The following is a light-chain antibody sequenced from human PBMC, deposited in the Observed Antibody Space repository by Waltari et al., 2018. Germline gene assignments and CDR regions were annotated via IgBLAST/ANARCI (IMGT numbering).Light chain of an antibody. CDR2: AAF. Sequence: DIPMTQSPSSLSPSVGDSVPITCRASQSIRSYLNWYQQKPGKAPKRLIYAAFSLQSGVPSRFSGSGSGTDFTLTITSLQPEDFATYYCQQSYNNSLTFGGGTKVEIK. V-gene: IGKV1-39*01. CDR1: QSIRSY. CDR3: QQSYNNSLT. J-gene: IGKJ4*01.